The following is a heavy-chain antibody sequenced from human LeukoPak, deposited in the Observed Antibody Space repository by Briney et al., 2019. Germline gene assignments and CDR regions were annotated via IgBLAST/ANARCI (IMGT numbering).Heavy chain of an antibody. CDR3: ARGFIAVYHAFDI. CDR1: GFTFSSYE. D-gene: IGHD6-19*01. CDR2: ISSSGSTI. Sequence: GGSLRLSCAASGFTFSSYEMNWVRQAPGKGLEWVSYISSSGSTIYYADSVKGQFTISRDNAKNSLYLQMNSLRAEDTAVYYCARGFIAVYHAFDIWGQGTMVTVSS. V-gene: IGHV3-48*03. J-gene: IGHJ3*02.